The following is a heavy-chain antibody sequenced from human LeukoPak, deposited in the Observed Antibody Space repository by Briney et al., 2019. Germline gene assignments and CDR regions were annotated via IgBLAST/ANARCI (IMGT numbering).Heavy chain of an antibody. J-gene: IGHJ4*02. Sequence: GGSLGLSCAASGFTFSSNWMHWVRQAPGKGLEWVSSISSSSTYIFYADSVKGRFTISRDNAKNSLYLQMNSLRAEDTAVYYCAGAWSVFDYWGQGTLVTVSS. CDR1: GFTFSSNW. CDR3: AGAWSVFDY. D-gene: IGHD6-19*01. V-gene: IGHV3-21*01. CDR2: ISSSSTYI.